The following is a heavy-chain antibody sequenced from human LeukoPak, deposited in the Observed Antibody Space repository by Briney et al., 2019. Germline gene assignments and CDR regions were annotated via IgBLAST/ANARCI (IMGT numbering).Heavy chain of an antibody. Sequence: ASVTVSCKASGYTFTSYGISWVRQAPGRGLEWMGWISAYNGKTNYAQKLQGRVTMTTDTSTSTAYMELRSLRSDDTAVYYCAREIPRYYYDSSGSRIIDYWGQGTLVTVSS. D-gene: IGHD3-22*01. J-gene: IGHJ4*02. CDR1: GYTFTSYG. CDR2: ISAYNGKT. V-gene: IGHV1-18*01. CDR3: AREIPRYYYDSSGSRIIDY.